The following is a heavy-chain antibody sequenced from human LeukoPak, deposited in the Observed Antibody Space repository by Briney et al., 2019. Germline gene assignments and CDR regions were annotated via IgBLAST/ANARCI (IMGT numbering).Heavy chain of an antibody. CDR1: GGSISSSNW. J-gene: IGHJ4*02. Sequence: PSETLSLTCAVSGGSISSSNWWSWVRQPPGKGLEWIGEIYHSGSTNYNPPLKSRVTISVDKSKNQFSLKLSSVTAADTAVYYCARVIGYYGSGSHFDYWGQGTLVTVSS. V-gene: IGHV4-4*02. CDR3: ARVIGYYGSGSHFDY. CDR2: IYHSGST. D-gene: IGHD3-10*01.